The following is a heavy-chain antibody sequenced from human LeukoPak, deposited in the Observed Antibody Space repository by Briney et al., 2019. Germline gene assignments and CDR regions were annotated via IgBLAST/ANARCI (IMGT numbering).Heavy chain of an antibody. CDR3: ATDIVVVVAEDY. D-gene: IGHD2-15*01. J-gene: IGHJ4*02. CDR1: GFTFSSYS. V-gene: IGHV3-21*01. CDR2: ISSSSSYI. Sequence: NPGGSLRLSCAASGFTFSSYSMNWVRQAPGKGLEWVSSISSSSSYIYHADSVKGRFTISRDNAKNSLYLQMNSLRAEDTAVYYCATDIVVVVAEDYWGQGTLVTVSS.